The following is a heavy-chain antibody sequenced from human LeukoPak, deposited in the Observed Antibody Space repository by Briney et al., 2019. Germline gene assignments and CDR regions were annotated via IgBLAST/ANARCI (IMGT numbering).Heavy chain of an antibody. CDR2: ISGSGGST. D-gene: IGHD2-15*01. CDR1: GFTFSSYA. V-gene: IGHV3-23*01. J-gene: IGHJ6*02. CDR3: AKLKDSYYYYGMDV. Sequence: GGSLRLSCAASGFTFSSYAMSWVRQAPGKGLEWVSAISGSGGSTYYADSVKGRFTISRDNSKNTLDLRMNSLRAEDTAVYYCAKLKDSYYYYGMDVWGQGTTVTVSS.